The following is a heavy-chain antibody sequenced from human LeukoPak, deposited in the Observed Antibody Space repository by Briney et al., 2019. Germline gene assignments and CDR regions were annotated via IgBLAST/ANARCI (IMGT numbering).Heavy chain of an antibody. Sequence: SVKVSCKASGGTFSSYTISWVRLAPGQGLEWMGRIIPILGIANYAQKFQGRVTITADKSTSTAYMELSSLRSEDTAVYYCASNKGSESSSFDYWGQGTLVTVSS. CDR1: GGTFSSYT. V-gene: IGHV1-69*02. CDR3: ASNKGSESSSFDY. CDR2: IIPILGIA. J-gene: IGHJ4*02. D-gene: IGHD6-6*01.